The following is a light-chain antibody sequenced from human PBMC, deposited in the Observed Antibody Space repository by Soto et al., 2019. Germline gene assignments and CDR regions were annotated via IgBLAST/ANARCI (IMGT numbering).Light chain of an antibody. CDR1: QSISSY. Sequence: EIVLTQSPATLSLSPGERATLSCRAGQSISSYLAWYQQKPGQAPRLLIYDASNRATGIPARFSGGGTGTDFTLTISSLEPEDFAVYYCQQRGNWPPTFGGGTKVEIK. CDR3: QQRGNWPPT. V-gene: IGKV3-11*01. J-gene: IGKJ4*01. CDR2: DAS.